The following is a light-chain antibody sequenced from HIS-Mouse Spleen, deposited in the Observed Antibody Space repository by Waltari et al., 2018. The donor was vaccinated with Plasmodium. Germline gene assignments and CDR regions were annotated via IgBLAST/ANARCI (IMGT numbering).Light chain of an antibody. J-gene: IGLJ3*02. CDR1: SSNIGNNY. CDR2: DNN. CDR3: GTWDSSLSSWV. Sequence: SCSGSSSNIGNNYVSWYQQLPGTAPKLLIYDNNKRPSGIPDRFSGSKSGTSATLGITGLRTGDEADYYCGTWDSSLSSWVFGGGTKRTVL. V-gene: IGLV1-51*01.